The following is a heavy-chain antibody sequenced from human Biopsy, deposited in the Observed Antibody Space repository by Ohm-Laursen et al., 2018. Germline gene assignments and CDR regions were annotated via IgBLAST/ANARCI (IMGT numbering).Heavy chain of an antibody. CDR3: ARVGAGAPSIDYFDY. CDR2: IYYSGST. D-gene: IGHD1-26*01. V-gene: IGHV4-59*01. CDR1: GGSIGSFF. J-gene: IGHJ4*02. Sequence: SETLSLTCTVSGGSIGSFFWSWIRQSPGKGLEWIGYIYYSGSTNYNPTLRSRVTISVDRSKNQFSLELSSVTAADTAVYYCARVGAGAPSIDYFDYWGQGALVTVSS.